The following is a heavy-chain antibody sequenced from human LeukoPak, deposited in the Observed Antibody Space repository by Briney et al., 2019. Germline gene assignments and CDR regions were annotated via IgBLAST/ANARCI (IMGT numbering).Heavy chain of an antibody. D-gene: IGHD6-13*01. J-gene: IGHJ5*02. V-gene: IGHV4-59*01. CDR2: IYHSGST. CDR3: ARAVAYSSSWYWFDP. Sequence: SENLSLTCTVSGGSISSYYWSWIRQPPGKGLEWIGYIYHSGSTNYNPSLKSRVNISVDASKNQFSLKLSSVTAAGTAVYYCARAVAYSSSWYWFDPWGQGTLVTVSS. CDR1: GGSISSYY.